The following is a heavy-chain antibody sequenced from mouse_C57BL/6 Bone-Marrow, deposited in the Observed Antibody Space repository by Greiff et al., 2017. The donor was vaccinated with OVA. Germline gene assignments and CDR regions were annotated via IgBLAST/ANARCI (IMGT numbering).Heavy chain of an antibody. Sequence: QVQLQQPGAELVKPGASVKLSCKASGYTFTSYWMHWVKQRPGRGLEWIGRIDPNSGGTKYNEKFKSKATLTVDKPSSTAYMQLSSLTSEDSAVYYCARWVFITTVVPRYFDVWGTGTTVTVSS. CDR1: GYTFTSYW. V-gene: IGHV1-72*01. D-gene: IGHD1-1*01. CDR3: ARWVFITTVVPRYFDV. CDR2: IDPNSGGT. J-gene: IGHJ1*03.